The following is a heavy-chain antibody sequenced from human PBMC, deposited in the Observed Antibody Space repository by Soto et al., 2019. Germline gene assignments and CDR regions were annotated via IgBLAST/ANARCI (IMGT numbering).Heavy chain of an antibody. CDR3: ARRRYCGYDCYHKHYYGMDV. CDR1: GDTFSSYT. D-gene: IGHD2-21*02. J-gene: IGHJ6*02. CDR2: IIPVLGTT. Sequence: QVQLVQSGAEVKKPGSSVKVSCRASGDTFSSYTVNWVRQAPGRGLEWLGRIIPVLGTTDYAQKFKGRVTITAHKSTNIVYMELSSLRSEDRAVYYCARRRYCGYDCYHKHYYGMDVWGQGTTVTVAS. V-gene: IGHV1-69*08.